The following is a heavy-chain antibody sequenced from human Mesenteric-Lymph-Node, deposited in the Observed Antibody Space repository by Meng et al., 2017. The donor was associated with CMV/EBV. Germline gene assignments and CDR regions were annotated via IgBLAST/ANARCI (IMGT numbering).Heavy chain of an antibody. V-gene: IGHV4-38-2*02. CDR1: GYSISSGYY. CDR2: IYYSGST. J-gene: IGHJ5*02. Sequence: GSLRLSCTVSGYSISSGYYWGWIRQPPGKGLEWIGSIYYSGSTYYNPSLKSRVTISVDTSKNQFSLKLSSVTAADTAVYYCASLITMVRGVITHLSWNAEENWFDPWGQGTLVTVSS. D-gene: IGHD3-10*01. CDR3: ASLITMVRGVITHLSWNAEENWFDP.